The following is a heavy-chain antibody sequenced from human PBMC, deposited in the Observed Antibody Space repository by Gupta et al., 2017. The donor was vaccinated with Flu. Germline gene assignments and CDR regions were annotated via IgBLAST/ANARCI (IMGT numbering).Heavy chain of an antibody. J-gene: IGHJ3*01. CDR3: VKDRGDSSGYQGDAFDV. D-gene: IGHD3-22*01. V-gene: IGHV3-9*01. Sequence: VRQAPGKGLEWVAGISWNTLAIGYVSSVKGRFTVSRDNDKNSLHLEMNSLRPEDTAVYYCVKDRGDSSGYQGDAFDVWGQGTMVTVSS. CDR2: ISWNTLAI.